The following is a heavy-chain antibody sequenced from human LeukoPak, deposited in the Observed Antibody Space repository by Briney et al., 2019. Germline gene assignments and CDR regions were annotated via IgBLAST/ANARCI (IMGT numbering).Heavy chain of an antibody. CDR3: ARGDRSGYSSGWYYYFYVDV. D-gene: IGHD6-19*01. CDR2: ISAYNGNT. V-gene: IGHV1-18*01. J-gene: IGHJ6*03. Sequence: ASVKVSCKASGYTFTSYGISWVRQAPGQGLEWMGWISAYNGNTNYAQKLQGRVTMTTDTSTSTAYMELRSLRSDDTAVCYCARGDRSGYSSGWYYYFYVDVWGKGTTVTVSS. CDR1: GYTFTSYG.